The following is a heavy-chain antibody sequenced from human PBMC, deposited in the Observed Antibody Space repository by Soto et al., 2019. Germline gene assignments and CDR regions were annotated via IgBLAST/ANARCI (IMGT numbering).Heavy chain of an antibody. D-gene: IGHD2-21*02. Sequence: SETLSLTCTVSGGSISSSSYYWGWIRQPPGKGLEWIGNIYHSGSTYYNPSLKSRVTISVDTSKNQFSLKLSSVTAADTAVYYCVSGDWTSLEYWGQGTLVTVSS. CDR3: VSGDWTSLEY. J-gene: IGHJ4*02. V-gene: IGHV4-39*01. CDR1: GGSISSSSYY. CDR2: IYHSGST.